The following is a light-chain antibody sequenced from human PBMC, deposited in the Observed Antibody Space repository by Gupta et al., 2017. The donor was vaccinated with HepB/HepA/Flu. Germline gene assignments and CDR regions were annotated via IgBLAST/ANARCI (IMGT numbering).Light chain of an antibody. Sequence: SSELTQDPAVSVALGQKVRITCQGDSLRSYYASWYQQKPGQAPVLVLYGKNNRPSGIPDRFSGSSSGNTASLTITGAQAEDEADYYWNSRDSSGNHPCVFGTGTKVTVL. CDR2: GKN. CDR3: NSRDSSGNHPCV. V-gene: IGLV3-19*01. CDR1: SLRSYY. J-gene: IGLJ1*01.